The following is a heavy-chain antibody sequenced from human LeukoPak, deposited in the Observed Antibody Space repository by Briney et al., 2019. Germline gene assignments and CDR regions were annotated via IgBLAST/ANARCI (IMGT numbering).Heavy chain of an antibody. D-gene: IGHD6-19*01. V-gene: IGHV3-23*01. J-gene: IGHJ4*02. Sequence: PGGSLRLSCAASGCTFSSYAMSWVRQAPGKGLEWVSSISDSGGNTYYADSGKGRFTISRDNSKNTLYLQMNSLRAEDTAVYYCAKDGVWQSHYFDYWGQGTLVTVSS. CDR1: GCTFSSYA. CDR3: AKDGVWQSHYFDY. CDR2: ISDSGGNT.